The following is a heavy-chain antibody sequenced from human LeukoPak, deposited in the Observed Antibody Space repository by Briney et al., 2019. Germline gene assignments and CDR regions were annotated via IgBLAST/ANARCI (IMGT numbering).Heavy chain of an antibody. CDR3: ARAYGSSGYFQLPIDY. Sequence: GGSLRLSCATSGFTFSSYAMSWVRQAPGKGLEWVSGVTGSGDTTHHVDSVKGRFTISRENSKNTLFLQMNSLRVEDTALYYCARAYGSSGYFQLPIDYWGRGTLVTVSS. CDR1: GFTFSSYA. J-gene: IGHJ4*02. V-gene: IGHV3-23*01. CDR2: VTGSGDTT. D-gene: IGHD3-22*01.